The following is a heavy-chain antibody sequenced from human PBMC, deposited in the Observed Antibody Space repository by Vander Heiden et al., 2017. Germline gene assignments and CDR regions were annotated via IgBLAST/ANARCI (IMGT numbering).Heavy chain of an antibody. CDR1: GFTFSGYA. J-gene: IGHJ4*02. CDR3: AREGRLGTSYTFLDY. CDR2: IWYDGSNQ. V-gene: IGHV3-33*01. D-gene: IGHD3-16*01. Sequence: QVQLVESGGGVVQPGRSLRLSCAASGFTFSGYAMQWVRQVPGKGLEWVAVIWYDGSNQYYAESGKGRFTVSRDNSKNTLYLQMNSLRAEDTAVYYCAREGRLGTSYTFLDYWGQGTLVTVSS.